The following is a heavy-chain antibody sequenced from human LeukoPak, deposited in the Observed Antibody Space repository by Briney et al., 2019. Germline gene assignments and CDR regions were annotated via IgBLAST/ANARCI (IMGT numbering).Heavy chain of an antibody. Sequence: GGSLRLSCAASEFTFRNYWMGWVRQAPGKGLEWVANIKQDGSEEYYVDSVKGRFSISRDNAKNSLNLQMNSLRVEDTAVYYCARDPSGAATGAAFDVWGQGTMVTVSS. V-gene: IGHV3-7*01. CDR2: IKQDGSEE. D-gene: IGHD1-26*01. CDR1: EFTFRNYW. J-gene: IGHJ3*01. CDR3: ARDPSGAATGAAFDV.